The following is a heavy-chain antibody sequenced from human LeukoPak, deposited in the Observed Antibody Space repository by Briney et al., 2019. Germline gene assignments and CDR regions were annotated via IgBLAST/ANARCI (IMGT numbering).Heavy chain of an antibody. CDR3: ARDFGSGREEGWFDP. CDR1: GGSISSYY. Sequence: PSETLSLTCTVSGGSISSYYWSWIRQPPGKGLEWIGYIYHSGSTNYNPSLKSRVTISVDTSKIQFSLNLTSVTAADTAVYYCARDFGSGREEGWFDPWGQGTLVTVSS. J-gene: IGHJ5*02. D-gene: IGHD3-3*01. V-gene: IGHV4-59*01. CDR2: IYHSGST.